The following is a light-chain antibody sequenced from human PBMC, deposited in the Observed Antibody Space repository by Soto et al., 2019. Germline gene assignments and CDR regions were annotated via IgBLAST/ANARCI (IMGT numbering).Light chain of an antibody. CDR1: SSDVGGYKY. Sequence: QSALTQPASVSGSPGQSITISCTGTSSDVGGYKYVSWYQHHPGQAPKLMIHAVNSRPSRVSTRFSGSKSGNTASLTISVLQPEDEADYYFSSYTRRSTWGFGGGP. CDR3: SSYTRRSTWG. J-gene: IGLJ3*02. CDR2: AVN. V-gene: IGLV2-14*01.